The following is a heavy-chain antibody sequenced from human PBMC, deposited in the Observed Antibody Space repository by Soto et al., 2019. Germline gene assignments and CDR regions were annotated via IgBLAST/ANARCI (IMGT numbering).Heavy chain of an antibody. CDR1: GVSICSYF. Sequence: QVQLLESGPGLVKPSETLSLTCTIYGVSICSYFWSWIRQPPGKGLEWIGYIHYSGTTVYSPSLTSPFNMSIDTSENQFTLNLPSVTAADTAVYYCARDTGSYYLDSWCQGRLVTVSS. J-gene: IGHJ4*02. CDR2: IHYSGTT. CDR3: ARDTGSYYLDS. V-gene: IGHV4-59*01. D-gene: IGHD1-26*01.